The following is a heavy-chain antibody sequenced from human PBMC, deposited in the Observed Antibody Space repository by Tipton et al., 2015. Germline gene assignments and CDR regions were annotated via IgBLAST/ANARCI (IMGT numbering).Heavy chain of an antibody. V-gene: IGHV4-38-2*01. J-gene: IGHJ5*02. Sequence: TLSLTCAVSGYSISSGHYWGWIRQPPGKGLEWIGSIYHSGSTYYNPSLKSRVSISVDKSKNQFSLKLRSVTAADTAVYYCARFDYGDYLTGFDPWGQGTLVTVSS. CDR1: GYSISSGHY. CDR2: IYHSGST. CDR3: ARFDYGDYLTGFDP. D-gene: IGHD4-17*01.